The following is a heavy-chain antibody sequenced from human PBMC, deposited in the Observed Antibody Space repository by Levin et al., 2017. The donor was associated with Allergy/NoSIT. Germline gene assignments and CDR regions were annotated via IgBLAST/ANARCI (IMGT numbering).Heavy chain of an antibody. V-gene: IGHV1-69*13. Sequence: ASVKVSCKASGGTFSSYAISWVRQAPGQGLEWMGGIIPIFGPAIYAQKFQGRVTITADESTSTAYMELIRLRSEDTAVYFCAKWGGYDYTDYYYYGMDVWGQGTTVTVSS. D-gene: IGHD5-12*01. CDR2: IIPIFGPA. CDR1: GGTFSSYA. CDR3: AKWGGYDYTDYYYYGMDV. J-gene: IGHJ6*02.